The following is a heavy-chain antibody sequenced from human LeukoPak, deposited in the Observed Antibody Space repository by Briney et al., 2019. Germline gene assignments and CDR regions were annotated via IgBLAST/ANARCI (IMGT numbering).Heavy chain of an antibody. CDR2: IYYTGNT. CDR1: GGSISNYY. V-gene: IGHV4-59*12. CDR3: ARGSYFDIVVVVAATSGLDY. J-gene: IGHJ4*02. Sequence: PSETLSLTCTVSGGSISNYYWNWIRQPPGKGLEWIGYIYYTGNTNYNPSLKSRVTISVDTSKNQFSLKLSSVTAADTAVYYCARGSYFDIVVVVAATSGLDYWGQGTLVTVSS. D-gene: IGHD2-15*01.